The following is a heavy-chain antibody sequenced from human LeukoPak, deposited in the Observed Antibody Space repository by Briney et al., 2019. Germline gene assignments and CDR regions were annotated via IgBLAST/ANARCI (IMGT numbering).Heavy chain of an antibody. D-gene: IGHD2-2*02. Sequence: GGSLRLSCAGSGFIFYSYAMHWVRQAPGRGLEYVSAITSNGGSTFYADSVKGRFTISRDNSKNTLYLQMNSLRAEDTAVYYCARDGVVVVPAAILGNFDYWGQGTLVTVSS. CDR2: ITSNGGST. V-gene: IGHV3-64*02. CDR3: ARDGVVVVPAAILGNFDY. CDR1: GFIFYSYA. J-gene: IGHJ4*02.